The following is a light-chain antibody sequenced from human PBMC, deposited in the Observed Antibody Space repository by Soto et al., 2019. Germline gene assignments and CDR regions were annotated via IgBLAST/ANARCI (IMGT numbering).Light chain of an antibody. CDR2: GVS. J-gene: IGKJ1*01. Sequence: DIVLKHYPVTLCLRPGERATLSCRASQSVSSSQLAWYQQKPGQAPRPLIYGVSSRATGIPDRFSGSGSGTDFTLTISRVEPDDFAVYYCQHAASPPRTFAEGGKVDIK. CDR3: QHAASPPRT. V-gene: IGKV3-20*01. CDR1: QSVSSSQ.